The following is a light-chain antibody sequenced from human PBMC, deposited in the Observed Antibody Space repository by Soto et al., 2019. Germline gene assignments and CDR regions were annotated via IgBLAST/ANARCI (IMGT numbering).Light chain of an antibody. CDR2: GAS. J-gene: IGKJ1*01. CDR1: QSVSSSY. Sequence: EIVLTQSPGTLSLSPGERATLSCRASQSVSSSYLAWYQQKPGQAPRLLIYGASSRATGIPDRFSGSGSRTDFTLTISRLEPEDFAVYYCQQYGSSPPCTFGQGTKV. V-gene: IGKV3-20*01. CDR3: QQYGSSPPCT.